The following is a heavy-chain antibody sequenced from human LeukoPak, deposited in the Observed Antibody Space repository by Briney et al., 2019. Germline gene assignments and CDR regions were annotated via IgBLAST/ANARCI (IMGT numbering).Heavy chain of an antibody. CDR3: AGAYCNSTSCYRGRRAGRYYYGMDV. CDR1: GGSISSYY. V-gene: IGHV4-59*12. CDR2: IYYSGST. J-gene: IGHJ6*02. Sequence: PSETLSLTCTVSGGSISSYYWSWIRQPPGKGLEWIGYIYYSGSTNYNPSLKSRVTISVDTSKNQFSLKLSSVTAADTAVYYCAGAYCNSTSCYRGRRAGRYYYGMDVWGQGTTVTVSS. D-gene: IGHD2-2*02.